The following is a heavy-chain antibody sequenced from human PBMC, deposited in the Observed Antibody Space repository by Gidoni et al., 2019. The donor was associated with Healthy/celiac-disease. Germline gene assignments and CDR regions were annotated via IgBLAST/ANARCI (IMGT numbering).Heavy chain of an antibody. CDR1: GGSISSYY. J-gene: IGHJ4*02. CDR2: IYYSGST. D-gene: IGHD3-16*01. Sequence: QVPLQESGPGLVKPSETLSLTCTVSGGSISSYYWSWIRQPPGKGLEWIGYIYYSGSTNYNPSLKSRVTISVDTSKNQFSLKLSSVTAADTAVYYCARGGLGPRIDYWGQGTLVTVSS. V-gene: IGHV4-59*01. CDR3: ARGGLGPRIDY.